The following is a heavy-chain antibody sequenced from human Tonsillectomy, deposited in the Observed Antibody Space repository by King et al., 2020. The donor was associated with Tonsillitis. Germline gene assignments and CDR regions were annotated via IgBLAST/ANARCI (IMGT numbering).Heavy chain of an antibody. J-gene: IGHJ5*02. D-gene: IGHD5-12*01. Sequence: VQLVESGGGVVQPGRSLRLSCAASGFTFSNYAIHWVRQAPGKGLEWVAVISYDGSNEYYAGSVKGRFTIPRDNSKNTLYLQMNSLRAEDTAAYYCARDRQSLGYNASEPSSSWFDPWGQGTLVTVSA. CDR3: ARDRQSLGYNASEPSSSWFDP. CDR1: GFTFSNYA. V-gene: IGHV3-30-3*01. CDR2: ISYDGSNE.